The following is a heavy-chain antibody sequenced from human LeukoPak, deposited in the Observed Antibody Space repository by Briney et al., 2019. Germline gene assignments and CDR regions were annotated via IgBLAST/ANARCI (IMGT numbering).Heavy chain of an antibody. V-gene: IGHV3-74*01. CDR3: AIPVSGTGTYMNYLDS. CDR1: GFTFSTYW. CDR2: INPDGSSG. J-gene: IGHJ4*02. D-gene: IGHD1-26*01. Sequence: GGSLRLSCAASGFTFSTYWMHWFRQAPGQGLVWVSRINPDGSSGSYADSVKGRFTISRDNAKNTLYLQMDRLRAEDTAVYYCAIPVSGTGTYMNYLDSWGQGTLVTVSS.